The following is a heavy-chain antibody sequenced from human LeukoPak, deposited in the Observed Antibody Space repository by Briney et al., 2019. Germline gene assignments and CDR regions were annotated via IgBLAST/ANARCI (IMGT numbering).Heavy chain of an antibody. CDR3: AKDLGKYQLLFDY. V-gene: IGHV3-48*01. CDR1: GFTFSSYS. J-gene: IGHJ4*02. Sequence: GGSLRLSCAASGFTFSSYSMNWVRQAPGKGLEWVSYISSSSSTIYYADSVKGRFTISRDNSKNTLYLQMNSLRAEDTAVYYCAKDLGKYQLLFDYWGQGTLVTVSS. CDR2: ISSSSSTI. D-gene: IGHD2-2*01.